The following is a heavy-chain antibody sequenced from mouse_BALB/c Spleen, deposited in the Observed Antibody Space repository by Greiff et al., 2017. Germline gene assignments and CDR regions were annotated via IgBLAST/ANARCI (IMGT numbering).Heavy chain of an antibody. D-gene: IGHD1-2*01. CDR2: IWAGGST. CDR3: ARDQGGYYGPWFAY. J-gene: IGHJ3*01. CDR1: GFSLTSYG. Sequence: VHLVESGPGLVAPSQSLSITCTVSGFSLTSYGVHWVRQPPGKGLEWLGVIWAGGSTNYNSALMSRLSISKDNSKSQVFLKMNSLQTDDTAMYYCARDQGGYYGPWFAYWGQGTLVTVSA. V-gene: IGHV2-9*02.